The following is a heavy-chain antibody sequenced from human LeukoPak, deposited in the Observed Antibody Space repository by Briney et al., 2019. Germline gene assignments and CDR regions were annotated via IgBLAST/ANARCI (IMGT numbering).Heavy chain of an antibody. Sequence: PGGSLRLSCAASGFTFSSYSMNWVRQAPGKGLEWVSYISSSSSTIYYADSVKGRFTISRDNAKNSLYLQMNSLRAEDTAVYYCAGSRSSCYYMDVWGKGTTVTVSS. J-gene: IGHJ6*03. CDR2: ISSSSSTI. D-gene: IGHD1-26*01. CDR1: GFTFSSYS. V-gene: IGHV3-48*01. CDR3: AGSRSSCYYMDV.